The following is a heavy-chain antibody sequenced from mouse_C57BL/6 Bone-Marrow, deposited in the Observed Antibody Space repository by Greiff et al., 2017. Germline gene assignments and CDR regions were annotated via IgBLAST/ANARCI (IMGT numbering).Heavy chain of an antibody. CDR1: GFTFSDYY. D-gene: IGHD4-1*01. CDR3: ARANWAFDY. Sequence: EVQVVESEGGLVQPGSSMKLSCTASGFTFSDYYMAWVRQVPEKGLEWVANINYDGSSTYYLDSLKSRFIISRDNAKNILYLQMSSLKSEDTATYYGARANWAFDYWGQGTTLTVSS. V-gene: IGHV5-16*01. CDR2: INYDGSST. J-gene: IGHJ2*01.